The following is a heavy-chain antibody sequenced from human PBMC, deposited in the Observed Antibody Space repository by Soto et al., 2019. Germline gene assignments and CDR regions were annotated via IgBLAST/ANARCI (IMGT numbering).Heavy chain of an antibody. CDR1: GFTFSSYA. V-gene: IGHV3-23*01. J-gene: IGHJ4*02. Sequence: GGSLRLSCAASGFTFSSYAMNWFRQAPGKGLEWVSAISGSGGYTYYADSVKGRFTISRDNSKNTLYLQMNSLRAEDTAVYYCAKDRGDRNPYYFDYWGQGTLVTVSS. CDR3: AKDRGDRNPYYFDY. CDR2: ISGSGGYT. D-gene: IGHD3-10*01.